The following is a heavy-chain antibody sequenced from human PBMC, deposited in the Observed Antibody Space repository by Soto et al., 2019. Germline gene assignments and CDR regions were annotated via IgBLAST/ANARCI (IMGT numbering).Heavy chain of an antibody. J-gene: IGHJ4*02. CDR1: GYTFSNYG. D-gene: IGHD5-12*01. Sequence: QGQLVQSGAEVKKPGASVKVSCKASGYTFSNYGISWVRQAPGXXXXXMGWISASNGNTNYAQKLQGRVTMTTDTSTSTAYMELRSLRSDDTAVYYCARVGAVVTILADYWGQGTLVTVSS. CDR2: ISASNGNT. CDR3: ARVGAVVTILADY. V-gene: IGHV1-18*01.